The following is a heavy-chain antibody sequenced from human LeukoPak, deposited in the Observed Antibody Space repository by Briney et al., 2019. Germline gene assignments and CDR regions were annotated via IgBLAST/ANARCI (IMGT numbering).Heavy chain of an antibody. V-gene: IGHV1-18*01. CDR1: GYTFTSYA. Sequence: GASVKVSCKASGYTFTSYAISWVRQAPGQGLEWMGWISAYNGNTNYAQKLQGRVTMTTDTSTSTAYMELRSLRSDDTAVYYCARDPLRDYGSGTYYQYNWFDPWGQGTLVTVSS. CDR2: ISAYNGNT. D-gene: IGHD3-10*01. J-gene: IGHJ5*02. CDR3: ARDPLRDYGSGTYYQYNWFDP.